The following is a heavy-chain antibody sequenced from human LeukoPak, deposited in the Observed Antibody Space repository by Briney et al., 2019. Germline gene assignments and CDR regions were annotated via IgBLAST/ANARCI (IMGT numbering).Heavy chain of an antibody. J-gene: IGHJ5*02. Sequence: GGSLRLSCAASGFTFSSYAMSWVRQAPGKGLEWVSAISGSGGSTYYADSVKGRFTISRDNSKNTLYLQMNSLRAEDTAVYYCAKGKTYYYGSGSPYNWFDPWSQGTLVTVSS. CDR3: AKGKTYYYGSGSPYNWFDP. D-gene: IGHD3-10*01. CDR2: ISGSGGST. CDR1: GFTFSSYA. V-gene: IGHV3-23*01.